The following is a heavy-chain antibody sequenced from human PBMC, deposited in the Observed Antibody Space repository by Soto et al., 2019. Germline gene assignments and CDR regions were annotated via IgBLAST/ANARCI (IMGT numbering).Heavy chain of an antibody. CDR2: ISSSSSTI. V-gene: IGHV3-48*02. Sequence: EVQLVESGGGLVQPGGSLRLSCAASGFTFSSYSMNWVRQAPGKGLEWVSYISSSSSTIYYADSVKGRFTISRDNAKNSLYLQMNSLRDEDTAVYYCARGDYRDYYYYGMDVWGQVTTVTVSS. CDR3: ARGDYRDYYYYGMDV. D-gene: IGHD4-17*01. CDR1: GFTFSSYS. J-gene: IGHJ6*02.